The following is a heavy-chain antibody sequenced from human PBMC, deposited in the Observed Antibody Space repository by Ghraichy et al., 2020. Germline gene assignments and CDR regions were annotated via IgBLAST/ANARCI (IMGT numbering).Heavy chain of an antibody. Sequence: GESLNISCAASGFIFSDHFIDWVRQAPGKGLEWVGRIRKIPSGYTTQYAASVKGRFTISRDDSKNSLYLQMSSLKTEDTAMYYCARVASDGSYSFDYWGQGTLVTVSS. CDR2: IRKIPSGYTT. CDR1: GFIFSDHF. CDR3: ARVASDGSYSFDY. V-gene: IGHV3-72*01. D-gene: IGHD3-10*01. J-gene: IGHJ4*02.